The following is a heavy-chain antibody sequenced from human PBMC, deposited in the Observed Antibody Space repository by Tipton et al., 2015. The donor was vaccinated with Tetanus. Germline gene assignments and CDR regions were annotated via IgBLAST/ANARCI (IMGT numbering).Heavy chain of an antibody. CDR3: ARVIYDILTGYHIDY. Sequence: LRLSCAVYGATFSTHWMHWIRQPPGKGLEWIGYIYYSGSTNYNPSLKSRVTISVDTSKNQFSLKLSSVTAADTAVYYCARVIYDILTGYHIDYWGQGTLVTVSS. CDR2: IYYSGST. J-gene: IGHJ4*02. V-gene: IGHV4-59*11. D-gene: IGHD3-9*01. CDR1: GATFSTHW.